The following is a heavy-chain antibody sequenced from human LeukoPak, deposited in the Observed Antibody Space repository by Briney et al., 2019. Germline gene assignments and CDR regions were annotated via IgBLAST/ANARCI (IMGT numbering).Heavy chain of an antibody. J-gene: IGHJ3*02. CDR2: ISSSSSYI. D-gene: IGHD3-22*01. CDR3: VKWDSSGYYYGSYAFDI. CDR1: GFTFSSYS. V-gene: IGHV3-21*01. Sequence: GGSLRLSCAASGFTFSSYSMNWVRQAPGKGLEWVSSISSSSSYIYCADSVKGRFTISRDNARNSLYLQMNSLRAEDTAVYYCVKWDSSGYYYGSYAFDIWGQGTMVTVSS.